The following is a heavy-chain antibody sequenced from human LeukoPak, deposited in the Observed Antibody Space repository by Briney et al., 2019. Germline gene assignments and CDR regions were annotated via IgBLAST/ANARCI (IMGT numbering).Heavy chain of an antibody. V-gene: IGHV3-7*01. CDR1: GFTFSSYW. J-gene: IGHJ3*02. Sequence: GGSLRLSCAASGFTFSSYWMSWVRQAPGKGLEWVANIKQDGSEKYYVDSVKGRFTISRDNAKNSLYLQMNSLRAEDTAVYYCAKAPRGWFGDPFDIWGQGTMVTVSS. D-gene: IGHD3-10*01. CDR3: AKAPRGWFGDPFDI. CDR2: IKQDGSEK.